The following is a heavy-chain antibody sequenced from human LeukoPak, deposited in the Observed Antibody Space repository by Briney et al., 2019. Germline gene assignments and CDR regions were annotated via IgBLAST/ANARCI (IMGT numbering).Heavy chain of an antibody. CDR1: GASISSGGYF. CDR3: ARERPLDTVVSQDF. Sequence: SETLSLTCTVSGASISSGGYFWSWIRQPPGKGLEWIGYIYHTGNTYYNPSLEGRVTMSVDKSKNQFSLSLASVTVADTAVYYCARERPLDTVVSQDFWGQGTLVIVSS. D-gene: IGHD4-23*01. V-gene: IGHV4-30-2*01. CDR2: IYHTGNT. J-gene: IGHJ4*02.